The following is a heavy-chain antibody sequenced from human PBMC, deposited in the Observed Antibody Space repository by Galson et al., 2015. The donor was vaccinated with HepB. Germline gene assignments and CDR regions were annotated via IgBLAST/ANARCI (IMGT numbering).Heavy chain of an antibody. V-gene: IGHV1-18*01. Sequence: SVKVSCKASGYTFSNLGITWVRQAPGQGLEWMGWISGYNGDTHYAQNFQDRVTMTTDTSTSTAYMELRNLRFDDTAIFYCARARYSSSPPDYWGQGTLVTVSS. CDR3: ARARYSSSPPDY. CDR1: GYTFSNLG. J-gene: IGHJ4*02. CDR2: ISGYNGDT. D-gene: IGHD6-6*01.